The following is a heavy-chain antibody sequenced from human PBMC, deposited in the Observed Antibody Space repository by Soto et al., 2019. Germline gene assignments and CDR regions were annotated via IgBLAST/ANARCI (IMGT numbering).Heavy chain of an antibody. CDR3: ARDLGITTVTSYFQH. Sequence: QVQLVQSGAEVKKPGASVKVSCKASGYTFTSYYMHWVRQAPGQGLEWMGIINPSGGSTSYAQKFQGRVTMTMDTSTSTVYRELSSVRSEDTAVYYCARDLGITTVTSYFQHWGQGTLVTVSS. D-gene: IGHD4-17*01. J-gene: IGHJ1*01. V-gene: IGHV1-46*01. CDR1: GYTFTSYY. CDR2: INPSGGST.